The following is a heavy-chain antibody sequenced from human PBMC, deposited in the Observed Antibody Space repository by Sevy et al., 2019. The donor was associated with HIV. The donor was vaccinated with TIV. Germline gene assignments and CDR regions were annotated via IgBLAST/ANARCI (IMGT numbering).Heavy chain of an antibody. CDR3: ARNGRLRRNWFDP. Sequence: ASVKVSCKASGYTFTGYYMHWVRQAPGQGLEWMGWINPNSGGTNYAQTFQGRVTMTRDTSISTAYMELSRLRSDDTAVYYCARNGRLRRNWFDPWGQGTLVTVSS. CDR1: GYTFTGYY. CDR2: INPNSGGT. V-gene: IGHV1-2*02. D-gene: IGHD4-17*01. J-gene: IGHJ5*02.